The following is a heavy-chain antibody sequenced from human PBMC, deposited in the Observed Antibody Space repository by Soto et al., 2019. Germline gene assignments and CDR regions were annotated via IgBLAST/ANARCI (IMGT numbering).Heavy chain of an antibody. CDR3: ARDLVVVVAAI. J-gene: IGHJ3*02. Sequence: GGSLRLSCAASGFTFSSYSMNWVRQAPGKGLEWVSYISSSSTIYYADSVKGRFTISRDNAKNSLYLQMNSLRAEDTAVYYCARDLVVVVAAIWGQGTMVTVSS. V-gene: IGHV3-48*01. CDR2: ISSSSTI. D-gene: IGHD2-15*01. CDR1: GFTFSSYS.